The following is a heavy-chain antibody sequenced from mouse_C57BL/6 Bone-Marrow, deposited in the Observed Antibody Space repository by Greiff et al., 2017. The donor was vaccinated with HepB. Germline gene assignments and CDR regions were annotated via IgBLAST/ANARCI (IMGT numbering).Heavy chain of an antibody. CDR2: ISNGGGST. V-gene: IGHV5-12*01. CDR3: ARRGGDGNYFFYAMDY. D-gene: IGHD2-1*01. CDR1: GFTFSDYY. Sequence: EVQVVESGGGLVQPGGSLKLSCAASGFTFSDYYMYWVRQTPEKRLEWVAYISNGGGSTYYPDTVKGRFTISRDNAKNTLYLQMSRLKSEDTAMYYCARRGGDGNYFFYAMDYWGQGTSVTVSS. J-gene: IGHJ4*01.